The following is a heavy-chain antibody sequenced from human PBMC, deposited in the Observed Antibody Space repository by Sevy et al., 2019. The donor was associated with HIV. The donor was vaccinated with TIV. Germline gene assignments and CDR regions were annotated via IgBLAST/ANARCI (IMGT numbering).Heavy chain of an antibody. D-gene: IGHD2-2*01. CDR1: GFTFNNYV. Sequence: GGSLRLSCAASGFTFNNYVMNWVRQAPGKGLEWVSVISHGGGTTYYADSVKGRFTISRDDSMDTVYLEMNRLRAEDTAVYYCARRYLPSAPPALDYWGQGTLVTVSS. CDR3: ARRYLPSAPPALDY. V-gene: IGHV3-23*01. CDR2: ISHGGGTT. J-gene: IGHJ4*02.